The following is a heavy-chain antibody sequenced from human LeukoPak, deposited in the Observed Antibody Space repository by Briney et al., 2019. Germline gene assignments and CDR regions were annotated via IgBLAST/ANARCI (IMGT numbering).Heavy chain of an antibody. V-gene: IGHV3-43*02. CDR3: AKDSHSLRDYFDS. D-gene: IGHD2-15*01. Sequence: GGSLRLSCAASGITFDDYAIHWVRQAPGKGLEWVSLISGDGTITFYADSVKGRFTISRDNSKNSLYLQLSSPRTEDTALYYCAKDSHSLRDYFDSWGQGTLATVSS. CDR2: ISGDGTIT. CDR1: GITFDDYA. J-gene: IGHJ4*02.